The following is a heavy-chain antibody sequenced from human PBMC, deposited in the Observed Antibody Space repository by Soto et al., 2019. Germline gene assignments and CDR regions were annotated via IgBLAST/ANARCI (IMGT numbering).Heavy chain of an antibody. Sequence: EVQLLESGGALVQPGGSLRLSCAASGFTFSSYAMSWVRQAPGKGLEWGSSISSGGTTYYADSVKGRFTISRDDSENTLYLQMSTLRDEDTAVYYCAKGGATVTTDWGQGTLVTVSS. D-gene: IGHD4-17*01. CDR2: ISSGGTT. CDR3: AKGGATVTTD. V-gene: IGHV3-23*01. CDR1: GFTFSSYA. J-gene: IGHJ4*02.